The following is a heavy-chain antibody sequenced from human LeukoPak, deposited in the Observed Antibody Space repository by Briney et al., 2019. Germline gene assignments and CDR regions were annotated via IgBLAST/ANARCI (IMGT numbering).Heavy chain of an antibody. CDR3: ARRGPDRPYIFGELWYYYYMDV. V-gene: IGHV4-34*01. CDR1: GGSFSGYY. D-gene: IGHD3-10*02. J-gene: IGHJ6*03. CDR2: INHSGST. Sequence: PSETLSLTCAVYGGSFSGYYWSWIRQPPGKGLEWIGEINHSGSTNYNPSLKSRVTISVDTSKNQFSLKLSSVTAADTAVYYCARRGPDRPYIFGELWYYYYMDVWGKGTTVTVSS.